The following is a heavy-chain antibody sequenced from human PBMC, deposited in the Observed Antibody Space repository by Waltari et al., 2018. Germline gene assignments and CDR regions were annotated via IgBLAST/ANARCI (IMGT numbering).Heavy chain of an antibody. D-gene: IGHD2-15*01. CDR3: ARESHCSGGSCYRTHFDY. CDR2: TYYRSKWYN. Sequence: QVQLQQSGPGLVKPSQTLSLTCAISGDSVSSNSAAWTWIRQSPSRGLEWLGRTYYRSKWYNDYAVSVKSRITINPDTSKNQFSLQLNSVTPEDTAVYYCARESHCSGGSCYRTHFDYWGQGTLVTVSS. J-gene: IGHJ4*02. CDR1: GDSVSSNSAA. V-gene: IGHV6-1*01.